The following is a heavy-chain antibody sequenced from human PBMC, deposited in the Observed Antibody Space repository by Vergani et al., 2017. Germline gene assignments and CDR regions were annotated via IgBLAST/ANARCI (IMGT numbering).Heavy chain of an antibody. J-gene: IGHJ4*02. CDR2: IFSNDEK. CDR3: ALTAGIAAAGMFFLDY. V-gene: IGHV2-26*01. Sequence: QVTLKESGPVLVKPTETLTLTCTVSGFSLSNARLGVSWTRQPPGKALEWLAHIFSNDEKSYSTSLKSRLTISKDPSKSQVVLTMTNMDPVDTATYYGALTAGIAAAGMFFLDYWGQGTLVTVSS. CDR1: GFSLSNARLG. D-gene: IGHD6-13*01.